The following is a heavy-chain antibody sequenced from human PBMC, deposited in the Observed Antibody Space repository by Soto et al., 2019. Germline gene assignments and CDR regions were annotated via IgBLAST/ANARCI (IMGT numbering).Heavy chain of an antibody. J-gene: IGHJ5*02. Sequence: QVQLVQSGAVVKKPGSSVKVSRKGSGGTFSSYAISWVRQAPGQGLEWMGGIIPIFGTANYAQKFQGRVTITADESTSTAYMELSSLRSEDTAVYYCARGTGTLRHTHNWFDPWGQGTLVTVSS. CDR2: IIPIFGTA. CDR1: GGTFSSYA. CDR3: ARGTGTLRHTHNWFDP. V-gene: IGHV1-69*12. D-gene: IGHD3-10*01.